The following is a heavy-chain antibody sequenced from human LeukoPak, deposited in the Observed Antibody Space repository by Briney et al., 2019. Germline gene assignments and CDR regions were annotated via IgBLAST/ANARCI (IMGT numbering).Heavy chain of an antibody. D-gene: IGHD2-15*01. CDR2: MNPNSGNT. J-gene: IGHJ6*02. CDR1: GYTFTSYD. Sequence: GASVKVSCKASGYTFTSYDINWVRQATGQGLEWMGWMNPNSGNTGYAQKFQGRVTMTRNTSISTAYMELSSLRSEDTAVYYCARKLPPICYYGMDVWGQGTTVTVSS. V-gene: IGHV1-8*01. CDR3: ARKLPPICYYGMDV.